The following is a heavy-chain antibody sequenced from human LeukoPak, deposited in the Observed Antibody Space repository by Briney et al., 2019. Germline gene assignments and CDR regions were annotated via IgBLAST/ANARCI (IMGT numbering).Heavy chain of an antibody. CDR3: ARGRRGITMVRGVISHIGYYMDV. J-gene: IGHJ6*03. D-gene: IGHD3-10*01. CDR2: INHSGST. Sequence: PSETLSLTCTVSGGSISSGSYYWSWIRQPPGKGLEWIGEINHSGSTNYNPSLKSRVTISVDTSKNQFSLKLSSATAADTAVYYCARGRRGITMVRGVISHIGYYMDVWGKGTTVTVSS. V-gene: IGHV4-39*07. CDR1: GGSISSGSYY.